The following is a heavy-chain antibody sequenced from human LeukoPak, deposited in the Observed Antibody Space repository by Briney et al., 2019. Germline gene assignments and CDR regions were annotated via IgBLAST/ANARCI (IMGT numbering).Heavy chain of an antibody. CDR2: IKSKTDGGTT. J-gene: IGHJ6*03. CDR3: TTWWSRGYDLRYYYYMDV. Sequence: GGSLRLSCTASGFTFNKAWMSWVRQAAGKGLEWVGRIKSKTDGGTTDYAAPVKGRFSISRDDSKNTLYLQMDSLKIEDTAVYYCTTWWSRGYDLRYYYYMDVWGKGTTVTVSS. V-gene: IGHV3-15*01. D-gene: IGHD5-12*01. CDR1: GFTFNKAW.